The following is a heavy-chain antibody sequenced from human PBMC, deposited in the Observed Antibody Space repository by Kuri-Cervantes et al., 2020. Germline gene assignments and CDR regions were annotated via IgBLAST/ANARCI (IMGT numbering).Heavy chain of an antibody. CDR3: ARVEDKPTYHRYFDY. D-gene: IGHD1-14*01. V-gene: IGHV7-4-1*02. J-gene: IGHJ4*02. CDR1: GYTFTSYA. Sequence: ASVKVSCKASGYTFTSYAMNWVRQAPGQGLEWMGWINTNTGNPTYAQGFTGRFVFSLDTSVSTAYLQISSLKADDTAVYYCARVEDKPTYHRYFDYWGQGTLVTVSS. CDR2: INTNTGNP.